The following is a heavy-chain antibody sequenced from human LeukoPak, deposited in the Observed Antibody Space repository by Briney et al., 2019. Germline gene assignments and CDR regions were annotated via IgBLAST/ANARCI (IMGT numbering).Heavy chain of an antibody. D-gene: IGHD6-13*01. J-gene: IGHJ4*02. CDR2: MYYSGST. CDR1: GGSISSYY. Sequence: SETLSLTCTVSGGSISSYYWSWIRQPPGKGLEWIGYMYYSGSTNYNPSLKSRVTISLDTSNNQFSLKLTSVTAADTAVYYCARAHSSSWYVDYWGQGTLVTVSS. CDR3: ARAHSSSWYVDY. V-gene: IGHV4-59*01.